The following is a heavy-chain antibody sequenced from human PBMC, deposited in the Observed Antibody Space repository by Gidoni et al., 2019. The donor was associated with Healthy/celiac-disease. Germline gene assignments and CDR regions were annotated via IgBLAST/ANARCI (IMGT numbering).Heavy chain of an antibody. Sequence: QVQLQESGPGLVKPSETLSLTCTVSGGSISSYYWSWIRQPPGKGLEWIGYIYYSGSTNYNPSLKSRVTISVDTSKNQFSLKLSSVTAADTAVYYCARGRFKWSGVDYWGQGTLVTVSS. CDR1: GGSISSYY. J-gene: IGHJ4*02. V-gene: IGHV4-59*01. CDR2: IYYSGST. D-gene: IGHD1-26*01. CDR3: ARGRFKWSGVDY.